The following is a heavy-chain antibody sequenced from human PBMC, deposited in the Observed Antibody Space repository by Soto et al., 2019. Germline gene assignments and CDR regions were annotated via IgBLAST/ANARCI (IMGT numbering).Heavy chain of an antibody. CDR1: GGTFSSYT. Sequence: QVQLVQSGAEVKKPGSSVKVSCKASGGTFSSYTISWVRQAPGLGLGWMGRIIPILGIANYAQKFQGRVTITADKTTSTAYMELSSLRSEDTAVDYCARGVTYGGSSFDLWGRGTLVTVSS. D-gene: IGHD4-17*01. CDR2: IIPILGIA. J-gene: IGHJ2*01. CDR3: ARGVTYGGSSFDL. V-gene: IGHV1-69*02.